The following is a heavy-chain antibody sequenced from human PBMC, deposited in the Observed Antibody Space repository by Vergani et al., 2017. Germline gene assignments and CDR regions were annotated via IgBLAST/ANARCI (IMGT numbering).Heavy chain of an antibody. CDR1: GGSVTSGSYY. CDR3: ARSGYVDPFDY. V-gene: IGHV4-61*01. D-gene: IGHD4-17*01. CDR2: IYYSRST. J-gene: IGHJ4*02. Sequence: QVQLQESGPGLVKPSETLSLTCTVSGGSVTSGSYYWSWIRQPPGKGLEWIGYIYYSRSTNYNPSLKSRVTISVDTSKNQFSLKLSSVTAADTAVYYCARSGYVDPFDYWGQGTLVTVSS.